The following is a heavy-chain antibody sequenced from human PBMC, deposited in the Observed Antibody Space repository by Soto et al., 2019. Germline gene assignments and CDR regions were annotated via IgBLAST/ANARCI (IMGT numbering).Heavy chain of an antibody. J-gene: IGHJ4*02. CDR2: ISSSSSYI. Sequence: EVQLVESGGGLVKPGGSLRLSCAASGFTFSSYSMNWVRQAPGKGLEWVSSISSSSSYIYYADSVKGRFTISRDNAKNSLYLQMNSLRAEDTAVYYCARDLDAGTEDFHGGGDYWGQGTLVTVSS. CDR1: GFTFSSYS. CDR3: ARDLDAGTEDFHGGGDY. D-gene: IGHD1-1*01. V-gene: IGHV3-21*01.